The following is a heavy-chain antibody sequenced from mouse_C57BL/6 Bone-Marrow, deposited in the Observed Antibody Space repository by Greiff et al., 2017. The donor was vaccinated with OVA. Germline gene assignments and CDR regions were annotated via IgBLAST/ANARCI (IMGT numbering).Heavy chain of an antibody. CDR1: GYTFTSYW. CDR2: IHPNSGST. V-gene: IGHV1-64*01. CDR3: ARRDDYVDFDV. J-gene: IGHJ1*03. Sequence: QVQLQQPGAELVKPGASVKLSCKASGYTFTSYWMHWVKQRPGQGLEWIGMIHPNSGSTNYNEKFKSKATLTVDKSSSTAYMQLSSLTSEDSAVYYCARRDDYVDFDVWGTGTTVTVSS. D-gene: IGHD2-4*01.